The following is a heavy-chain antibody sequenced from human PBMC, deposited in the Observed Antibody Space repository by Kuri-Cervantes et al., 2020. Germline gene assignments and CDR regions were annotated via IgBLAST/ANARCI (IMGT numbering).Heavy chain of an antibody. Sequence: GSLRLSCAASGXXXSSNYRSLVRQAPGKGLEWVSVIYSGGSTYYADSVKGRFTISRHNSKNTLCLQMNSLRAEDTAVYYCARDGGWFGELLXXLFRFDPWGQGTLVTVSS. V-gene: IGHV3-53*04. CDR2: IYSGGST. J-gene: IGHJ5*02. CDR3: ARDGGWFGELLXXLFRFDP. D-gene: IGHD3-10*01. CDR1: GXXXSSNY.